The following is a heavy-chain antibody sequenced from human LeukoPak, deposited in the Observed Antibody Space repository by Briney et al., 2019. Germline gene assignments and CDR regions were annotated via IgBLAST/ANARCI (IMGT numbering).Heavy chain of an antibody. CDR3: ARGGARQQLVENYFHH. J-gene: IGHJ4*02. D-gene: IGHD6-13*01. V-gene: IGHV3-53*01. CDR2: LYRGGST. Sequence: GGSLRLSCAASGFTVSSNYMNWVRQAPGKGLEWXXXLYRGGSTYYADSVKGRFTISRDTSKNTVYLQMNSLRAEDTAVYYCARGGARQQLVENYFHHWGQGTLVTVSS. CDR1: GFTVSSNY.